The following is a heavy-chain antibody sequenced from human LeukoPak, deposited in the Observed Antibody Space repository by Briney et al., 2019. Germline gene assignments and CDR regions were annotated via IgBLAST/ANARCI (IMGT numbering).Heavy chain of an antibody. Sequence: GGSLRLSCAASGFTFNIYAMSWVRQVPGRGLEWVSGISGTGETTYYADSVKGRFTTSRDNSKNTLYVQMNNLRVEDTAVYYCAKDRYCGGDCYQEYFQHWGQGTLVTVSS. CDR1: GFTFNIYA. J-gene: IGHJ1*01. CDR3: AKDRYCGGDCYQEYFQH. D-gene: IGHD2-21*02. V-gene: IGHV3-23*01. CDR2: ISGTGETT.